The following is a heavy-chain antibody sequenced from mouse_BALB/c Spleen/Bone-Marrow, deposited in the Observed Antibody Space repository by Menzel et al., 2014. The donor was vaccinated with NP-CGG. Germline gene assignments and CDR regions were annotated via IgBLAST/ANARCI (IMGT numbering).Heavy chain of an antibody. CDR3: ARNGNFFAMDS. Sequence: VQGVESGPGLVAPSQSLSITCTISGFSLTRYGVHWVRRPPGKGLEWLVVIWSDGSTTYNSALKSRLSITKDNSKSQVFLKMNSLQTDDTAMYYCARNGNFFAMDSWGQGTSVTVSS. V-gene: IGHV2-6-1*01. D-gene: IGHD2-1*01. CDR2: IWSDGST. CDR1: GFSLTRYG. J-gene: IGHJ4*01.